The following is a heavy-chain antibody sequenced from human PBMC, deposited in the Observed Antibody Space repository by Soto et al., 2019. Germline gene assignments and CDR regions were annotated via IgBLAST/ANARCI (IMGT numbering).Heavy chain of an antibody. D-gene: IGHD6-13*01. CDR1: GGSISSYF. V-gene: IGHV4-59*01. CDR2: VYYTGTT. J-gene: IGHJ4*02. CDR3: ARDLADVPRTFAD. Sequence: PSETLSLTCTVSGGSISSYFYIWFRQPPVNGLEWIGSVYYTGTTDYNPSLKSRVTISVDTSKTQFSLNLMSVTAAATAVYYCARDLADVPRTFADGGGETRVSVSP.